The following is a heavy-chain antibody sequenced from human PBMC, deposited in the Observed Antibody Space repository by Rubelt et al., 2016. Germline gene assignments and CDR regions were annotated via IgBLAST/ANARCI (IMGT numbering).Heavy chain of an antibody. J-gene: IGHJ4*02. D-gene: IGHD6-19*01. CDR3: ARLSSGWEVFDY. Sequence: QLQLQESGPGLVKPSETLSLTCTVSGGSISSTDRYYWGWIRQPPGKGLEWIGSIYYSGSTYYNPSLKSRVTISVDTSKNQFSLRLSSVTAADTAVYYCARLSSGWEVFDYWGQGTLVTVSS. V-gene: IGHV4-39*01. CDR2: IYYSGST. CDR1: GGSISSTDRYY.